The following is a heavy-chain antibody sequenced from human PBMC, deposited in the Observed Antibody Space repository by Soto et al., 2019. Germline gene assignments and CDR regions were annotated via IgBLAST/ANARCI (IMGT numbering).Heavy chain of an antibody. CDR1: GFTFSDYA. Sequence: EVQLLESGGGLVQPGGSLRLSCAASGFTFSDYAMNWVRQAPGKGLEWVSTITGSGDRAYYADSVKGRFTISRDNSKNTLPRQMNSLRAEDTAIYYCANEFSRLDDWGQGTLVTVSS. CDR2: ITGSGDRA. V-gene: IGHV3-23*01. CDR3: ANEFSRLDD. J-gene: IGHJ4*02.